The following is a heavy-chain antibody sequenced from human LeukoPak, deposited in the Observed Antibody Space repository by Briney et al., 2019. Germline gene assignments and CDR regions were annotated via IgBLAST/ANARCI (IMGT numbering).Heavy chain of an antibody. J-gene: IGHJ6*03. D-gene: IGHD3-10*01. CDR2: ISTSGGST. Sequence: GGSLRLSCAASGFTFSNFPMTWVRQAPGKGLERVSGISTSGGSTYYADSVKGRFTISRDDSKNTLYLQLNSLRAEDTAVYYCAKGWGVGYYYYMDVWGRGTTVTVSS. V-gene: IGHV3-23*01. CDR1: GFTFSNFP. CDR3: AKGWGVGYYYYMDV.